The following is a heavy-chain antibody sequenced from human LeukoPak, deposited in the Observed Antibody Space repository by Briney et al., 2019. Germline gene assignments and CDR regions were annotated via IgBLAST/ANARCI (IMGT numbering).Heavy chain of an antibody. Sequence: SETLSLTCDVYGESFSGYSWSWIRQAPGKGLEWIGEINHSGSTNCNPSLKSRVTISVDTSKNQFSLKLSSVTAADTAVYYCARGPPLGYDILTGYYVGDYYFDYWGQGTLVTVSS. CDR2: INHSGST. CDR3: ARGPPLGYDILTGYYVGDYYFDY. CDR1: GESFSGYS. D-gene: IGHD3-9*01. J-gene: IGHJ4*02. V-gene: IGHV4-34*01.